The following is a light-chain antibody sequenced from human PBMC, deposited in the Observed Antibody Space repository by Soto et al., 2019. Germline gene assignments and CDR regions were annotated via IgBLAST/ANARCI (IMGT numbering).Light chain of an antibody. CDR1: SSDVGNYNL. J-gene: IGLJ1*01. Sequence: SVLTQPASVSGSPGQSITISCPGTSSDVGNYNLVSWYQHGPGKAPKLLIYEGSKRPSGVSDRFSGSKSGNTASLTISGLQAEDEADYYCCSYASSSTYVFGTGTKVTVL. V-gene: IGLV2-23*01. CDR2: EGS. CDR3: CSYASSSTYV.